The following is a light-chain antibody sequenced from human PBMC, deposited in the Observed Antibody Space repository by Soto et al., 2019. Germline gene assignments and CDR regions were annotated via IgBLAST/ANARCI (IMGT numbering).Light chain of an antibody. CDR3: SSYTSSSTRV. CDR2: EVT. Sequence: QSALTQPASVSGSPGQSITISCTGTSSDVGGYNSVSWYQQHPGKAPKLVIYEVTNRPSGISNRFSDSKSGNTASLTISGLQAEDEADYYCSSYTSSSTRVFGTGTKVTVL. CDR1: SSDVGGYNS. J-gene: IGLJ1*01. V-gene: IGLV2-14*01.